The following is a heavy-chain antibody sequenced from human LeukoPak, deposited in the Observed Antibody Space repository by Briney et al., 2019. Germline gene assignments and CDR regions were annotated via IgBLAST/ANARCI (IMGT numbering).Heavy chain of an antibody. CDR3: ARDGMGLTILFYYYYMDV. Sequence: GGSLRLSCAASGFTFSSYAMHWVRQAPGKGLEWVAVISYDGINKYYADSVKGRFTISRDNSKNTLYLQMNSLRAEDTAVYYCARDGMGLTILFYYYYMDVWGKGTTVTVSS. CDR1: GFTFSSYA. V-gene: IGHV3-30*04. J-gene: IGHJ6*03. D-gene: IGHD4/OR15-4a*01. CDR2: ISYDGINK.